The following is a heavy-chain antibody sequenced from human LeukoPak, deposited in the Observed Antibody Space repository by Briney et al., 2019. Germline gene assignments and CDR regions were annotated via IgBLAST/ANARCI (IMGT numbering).Heavy chain of an antibody. V-gene: IGHV1-18*01. CDR3: ARDRRGAKWMLPYYMDV. Sequence: ASVKVSCKASGGTFSSYAISWVRQAPGQGLEWMGWISAYNGNTNYAQKLQGRVTMTTDTSTSTAYMELRSLRSDDTAVYYCARDRRGAKWMLPYYMDVWGKGTTVTVSS. CDR2: ISAYNGNT. CDR1: GGTFSSYA. D-gene: IGHD2-8*01. J-gene: IGHJ6*03.